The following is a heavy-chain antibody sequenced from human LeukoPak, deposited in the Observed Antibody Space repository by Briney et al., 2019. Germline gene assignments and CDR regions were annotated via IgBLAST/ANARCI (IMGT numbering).Heavy chain of an antibody. D-gene: IGHD2-2*01. Sequence: GGSLRLSCAASGFTFNSYAMTWVRQAPGKGLEWVSGISGSGSSTYYADSVKGRFTISRDNSKNTLYLQMNSLRAEDTAVYYCAKRTGLIVVVPAAIDYWGQGTLVTVSS. J-gene: IGHJ4*02. CDR1: GFTFNSYA. V-gene: IGHV3-23*01. CDR2: ISGSGSST. CDR3: AKRTGLIVVVPAAIDY.